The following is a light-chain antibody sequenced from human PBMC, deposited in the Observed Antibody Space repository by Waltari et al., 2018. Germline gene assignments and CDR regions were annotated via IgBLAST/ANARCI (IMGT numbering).Light chain of an antibody. CDR3: YSTVSGGDHRGV. CDR1: GVPRKD. V-gene: IGLV3-10*01. CDR2: EDN. J-gene: IGLJ3*02. Sequence: SYELTQPPAVSVSPGQTARIPCSGRGVPRKDGYWSHQKSGQVPLLVIYEDNRRPSGIPERFSGSSSGTKATLTITGAQADDEGDYDCYSTVSGGDHRGVFGGGTRLTVL.